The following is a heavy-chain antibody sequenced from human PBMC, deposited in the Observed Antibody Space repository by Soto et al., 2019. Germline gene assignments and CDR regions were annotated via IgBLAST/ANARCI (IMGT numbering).Heavy chain of an antibody. CDR3: ASPRLSSDGTTPIDY. D-gene: IGHD1-1*01. J-gene: IGHJ4*02. CDR2: ISYDGSKK. CDR1: GFTFSSYA. V-gene: IGHV3-30-3*01. Sequence: QVQLVESGGGVVQPGRSLRLSCAASGFTFSSYAMHWVRQAPGKGLEWVAVISYDGSKKYYADSVKGRFTISRDNSKNTLYLQMNSLRAEDTAVYYCASPRLSSDGTTPIDYWRQGTLVTVSS.